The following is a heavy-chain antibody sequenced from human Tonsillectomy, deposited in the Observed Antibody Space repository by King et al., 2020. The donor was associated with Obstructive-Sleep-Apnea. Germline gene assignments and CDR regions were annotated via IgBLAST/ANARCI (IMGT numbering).Heavy chain of an antibody. D-gene: IGHD3-10*01. CDR2: IYTSGST. J-gene: IGHJ5*02. Sequence: QLQESGPGLVKPSETLSLTCTVSGGSISSYYWSWIRQPAGKGLEWIGHIYTSGSTNYNPSLKSRVTMSVDTSKNPFSLKLSSVTAADTAVYYCARVAPPEYYGSGAPPWFDPWGQGTLVTVSS. CDR1: GGSISSYY. V-gene: IGHV4-4*07. CDR3: ARVAPPEYYGSGAPPWFDP.